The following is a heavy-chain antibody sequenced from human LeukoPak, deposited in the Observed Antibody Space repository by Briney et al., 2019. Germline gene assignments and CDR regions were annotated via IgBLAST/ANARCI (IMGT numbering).Heavy chain of an antibody. J-gene: IGHJ4*02. CDR2: ISYDGSNK. CDR1: GFTFSSYG. Sequence: GGSLRLSCAASGFTFSSYGMHWVRQAPGKGLEWVAVISYDGSNKYYADSVKGRFTISRDNSKNTLYLQMNSLRAEDTAVYYCAKEYSSSHWGQGTLVTVSS. CDR3: AKEYSSSH. D-gene: IGHD6-6*01. V-gene: IGHV3-30*18.